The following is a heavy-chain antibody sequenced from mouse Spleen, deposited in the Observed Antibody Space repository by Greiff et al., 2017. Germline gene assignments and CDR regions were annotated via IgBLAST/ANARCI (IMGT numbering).Heavy chain of an antibody. CDR3: ARDYDGYYDWYFDV. D-gene: IGHD2-3*01. V-gene: IGHV7-3*02. CDR1: GFTFTDYY. J-gene: IGHJ1*01. CDR2: IRNKANGYTT. Sequence: EVKLVESGGGLVQPGGSLRLSCATSGFTFTDYYMSWVRQPPGKALEWLGFIRNKANGYTTEYSASVKGRFTISRDNSQSILYLQMNTLRAEDSATYYCARDYDGYYDWYFDVWGAGTTVTVSS.